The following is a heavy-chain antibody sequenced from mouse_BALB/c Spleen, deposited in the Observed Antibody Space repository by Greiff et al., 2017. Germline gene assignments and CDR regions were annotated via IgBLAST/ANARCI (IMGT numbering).Heavy chain of an antibody. J-gene: IGHJ2*01. CDR1: GFTFSSYT. Sequence: EVQLVESGGGLVKPGGSLKLSCAASGFTFSSYTMSWVRQTPEKRLEWVATISSGGSYTYYPDSVKGRFTISRDNAKNTLYLQMSSLKSEDTAMYYCTRDLDYWGQGTTLTVSS. V-gene: IGHV5-6-4*01. CDR2: ISSGGSYT. CDR3: TRDLDY.